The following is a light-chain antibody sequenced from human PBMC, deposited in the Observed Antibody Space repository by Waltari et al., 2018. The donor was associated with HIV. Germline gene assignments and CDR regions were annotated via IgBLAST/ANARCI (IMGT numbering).Light chain of an antibody. CDR3: STWDVSLGAGV. Sequence: QSVLTQPPSVSAAPGQEVTISCSGSSSNIGSTFVSCYQPVPGAAPKLLIYDNNKQPSGIPDRFSGSKSGTSVTLGITGLQTGDEADYYCSTWDVSLGAGVFGGGTKLTVL. J-gene: IGLJ2*01. CDR1: SSNIGSTF. V-gene: IGLV1-51*01. CDR2: DNN.